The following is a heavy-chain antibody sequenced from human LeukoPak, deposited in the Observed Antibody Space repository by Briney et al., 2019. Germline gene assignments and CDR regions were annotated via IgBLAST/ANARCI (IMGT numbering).Heavy chain of an antibody. V-gene: IGHV1-8*01. J-gene: IGHJ6*03. Sequence: GASVKVSCRASGYTFTSYDINWVRQATGQGLEWMGWMNPNSGNTGYAQKFQGRVTMTRNTSISTAYMELSSLRSEDTAVYYCARFVSSIAAAGRSLSWYYYYMDVWGKGTTVTVSS. CDR2: MNPNSGNT. CDR3: ARFVSSIAAAGRSLSWYYYYMDV. CDR1: GYTFTSYD. D-gene: IGHD6-13*01.